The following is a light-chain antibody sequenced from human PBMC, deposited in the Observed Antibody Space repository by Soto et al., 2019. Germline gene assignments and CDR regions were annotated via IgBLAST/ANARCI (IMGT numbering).Light chain of an antibody. CDR3: QQYGSSPRT. CDR1: QSVSSSY. CDR2: GAS. J-gene: IGKJ1*01. Sequence: DIVMTPSRFTRSLSPVAIAILSCRASQSVSSSYLAWYQQKPGQAPRLLIYGASSRATGIPDRFSGSGSETDFTLTISRLEPEDFAVYYCQQYGSSPRTFGQGTKVDIK. V-gene: IGKV3-20*01.